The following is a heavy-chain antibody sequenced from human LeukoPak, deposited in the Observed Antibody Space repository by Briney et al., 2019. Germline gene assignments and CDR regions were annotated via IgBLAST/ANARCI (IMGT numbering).Heavy chain of an antibody. V-gene: IGHV4-59*01. CDR1: GGSISSYY. J-gene: IGHJ6*02. Sequence: SETLSLTCTVSGGSISSYYWSWIRQPPGKGLEWIGYIYYSGSTHYNPSLKSRVTISVDTSKNQFSPNLSSVTAADTAVYYCARGGGTAMVTDYYGMDVWGQGTTVTVSS. D-gene: IGHD5-18*01. CDR3: ARGGGTAMVTDYYGMDV. CDR2: IYYSGST.